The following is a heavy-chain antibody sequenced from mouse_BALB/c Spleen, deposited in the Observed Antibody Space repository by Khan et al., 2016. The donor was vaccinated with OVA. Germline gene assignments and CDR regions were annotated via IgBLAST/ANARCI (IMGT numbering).Heavy chain of an antibody. CDR1: GYSITSDYA. CDR2: ISSTGST. CDR3: ARSLYYSDSDAMDY. Sequence: EVQLQESGPGLVKPSQSLSLTCTVTGYSITSDYAWNWIRQFPGNKLGWMGYISSTGSTSYNPSLKSRISITRDTSKNQFFLHLNAVTTEDTAAYYCARSLYYSDSDAMDYWGQGTSVTVSS. D-gene: IGHD2-13*01. V-gene: IGHV3-2*02. J-gene: IGHJ4*01.